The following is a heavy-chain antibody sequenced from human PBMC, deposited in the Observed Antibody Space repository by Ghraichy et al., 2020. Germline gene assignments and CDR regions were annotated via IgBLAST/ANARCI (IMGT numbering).Heavy chain of an antibody. CDR2: IKSKTDGGTT. CDR1: GFTLSNAW. CDR3: TTVRWTYYYYGMDV. D-gene: IGHD4-23*01. Sequence: SCVASGFTLSNAWMNWVRQAPGKGLEWVGRIKSKTDGGTTDYAAPVKGRITISRDDSKNTLYLQMNSLKSEDTAVYYCTTVRWTYYYYGMDVWGQGTTVTVSS. V-gene: IGHV3-15*01. J-gene: IGHJ6*02.